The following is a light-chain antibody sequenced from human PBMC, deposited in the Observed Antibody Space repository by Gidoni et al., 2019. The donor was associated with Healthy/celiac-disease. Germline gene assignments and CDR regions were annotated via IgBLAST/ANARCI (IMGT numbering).Light chain of an antibody. Sequence: QSALTQPASVSGSPGQSITISCTGTSSDIGNYNYVSWYQQHAGTPPKLMIYDVSNRPSGVSNRCSGSKSGNTASLTLSGLQAEDEADYYCTSYTTSATWVFGGGTKLTVL. J-gene: IGLJ3*02. V-gene: IGLV2-14*03. CDR2: DVS. CDR3: TSYTTSATWV. CDR1: SSDIGNYNY.